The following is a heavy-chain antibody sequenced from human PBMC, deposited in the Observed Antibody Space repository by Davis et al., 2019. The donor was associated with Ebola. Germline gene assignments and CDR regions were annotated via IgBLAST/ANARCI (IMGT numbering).Heavy chain of an antibody. CDR3: ARERGAIVVVTYNYYYYGMDV. J-gene: IGHJ6*02. CDR1: GYTFTSYY. CDR2: INPSGGST. V-gene: IGHV1-46*01. Sequence: ASVKVSCKASGYTFTSYYMHWVRQAPGQGLEWMGIINPSGGSTSYAQKFQGRVTMTRDTSTSTVYMELSSLRSEDTAVYYCARERGAIVVVTYNYYYYGMDVWGQGTTVTVSS. D-gene: IGHD3-22*01.